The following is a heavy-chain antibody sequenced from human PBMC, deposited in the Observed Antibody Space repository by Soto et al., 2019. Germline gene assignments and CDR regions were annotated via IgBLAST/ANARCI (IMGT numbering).Heavy chain of an antibody. Sequence: TLSLTFTVSGGSMSSGWYYWSWIRQHPGKGLEWIGYIYYSGITYYNPSLKSRVTISVDTSKNQFSLKLSSVTAADTAVYYCARRGSTIFGVTPKWFDTWGQGTLVTVSS. CDR3: ARRGSTIFGVTPKWFDT. J-gene: IGHJ5*02. D-gene: IGHD3-3*01. V-gene: IGHV4-31*03. CDR1: GGSMSSGWYY. CDR2: IYYSGIT.